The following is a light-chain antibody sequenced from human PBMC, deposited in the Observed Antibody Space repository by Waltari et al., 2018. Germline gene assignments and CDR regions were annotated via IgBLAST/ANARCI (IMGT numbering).Light chain of an antibody. Sequence: PVTLSLSPGERATLSCRASQTFSSDFLAWYQQKPGQAPRLLIYDASKRAAGIPDRFSGSGSGTDFSLTISILETEDFAVYYCQQYGRSPATFGQGTKVEIK. CDR1: QTFSSDF. CDR3: QQYGRSPAT. CDR2: DAS. V-gene: IGKV3-20*01. J-gene: IGKJ1*01.